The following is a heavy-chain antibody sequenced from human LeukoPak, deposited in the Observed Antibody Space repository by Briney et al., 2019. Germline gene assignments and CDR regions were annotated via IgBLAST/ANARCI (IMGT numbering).Heavy chain of an antibody. V-gene: IGHV3-53*01. Sequence: HSGGSLRLSCAAFGFTVSSNYMSWVRQAPGKGLEWVSVIFGGGGTYYGDSVRGRFTISRDNSKNMLYLQMNSLRAEDTAVYYCAKDPRGSGSYYNGNWFDPWGQGTLVTVSS. D-gene: IGHD3-10*01. J-gene: IGHJ5*02. CDR2: IFGGGGT. CDR1: GFTVSSNY. CDR3: AKDPRGSGSYYNGNWFDP.